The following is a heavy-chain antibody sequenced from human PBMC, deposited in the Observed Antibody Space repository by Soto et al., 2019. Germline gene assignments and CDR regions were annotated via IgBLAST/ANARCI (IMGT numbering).Heavy chain of an antibody. Sequence: QITLKESGPTLVKPTQTLTLTCTFSGFSLSTTGVGVGWIRQPPGKALEWLALIYWDDDDRYSPSLKSRLTITKDTSKNQVVLTMTNMDPVDTATYYCAYDVVLTAITAYDAFDVWGQGTMVTVSS. J-gene: IGHJ3*01. V-gene: IGHV2-5*02. CDR3: AYDVVLTAITAYDAFDV. D-gene: IGHD2-21*02. CDR1: GFSLSTTGVG. CDR2: IYWDDDD.